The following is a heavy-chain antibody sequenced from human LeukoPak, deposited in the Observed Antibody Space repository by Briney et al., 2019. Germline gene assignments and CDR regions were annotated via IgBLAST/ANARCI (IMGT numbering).Heavy chain of an antibody. Sequence: PGGSLRLSCAASGFTFSTYSMNWVRQTPGKGLEWVSYITGGSNTRYYADSVKGRFTTSRDNAKNSLYLQMNSLRAEDTAVYYCARCNVWFGESCSDWGQGTLVTVSS. V-gene: IGHV3-48*01. J-gene: IGHJ4*02. CDR3: ARCNVWFGESCSD. CDR1: GFTFSTYS. D-gene: IGHD3-10*01. CDR2: ITGGSNTR.